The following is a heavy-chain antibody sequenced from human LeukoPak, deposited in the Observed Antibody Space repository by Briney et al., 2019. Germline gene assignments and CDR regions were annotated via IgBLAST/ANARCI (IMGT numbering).Heavy chain of an antibody. CDR2: ISAYNGNT. CDR1: GHTFTSYG. V-gene: IGHV1-18*04. D-gene: IGHD2-15*01. J-gene: IGHJ5*02. CDR3: AREGYCSGGSCRHNWFDP. Sequence: ASVKVSCKASGHTFTSYGISWVRQAPGQGLEWMGWISAYNGNTNYAQKLQGRVTMTTDTSTSTAYMELRSLRSDDTAVYYCAREGYCSGGSCRHNWFDPWGQGTLVTVSS.